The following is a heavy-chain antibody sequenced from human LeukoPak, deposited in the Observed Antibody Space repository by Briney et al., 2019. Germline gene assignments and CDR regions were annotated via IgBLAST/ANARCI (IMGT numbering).Heavy chain of an antibody. CDR1: GFTFSRYW. V-gene: IGHV3-7*01. CDR3: ARDPPRAYSSSQGKAREDY. J-gene: IGHJ4*02. Sequence: GGSLRLSCAASGFTFSRYWMSWVRQAPGKGLEWVANIKLDGNEKYYADSVKGRFTISRDNAKNTLYLQMNSLRAEDTAVYYCARDPPRAYSSSQGKAREDYWGQGTLVTVSS. D-gene: IGHD6-13*01. CDR2: IKLDGNEK.